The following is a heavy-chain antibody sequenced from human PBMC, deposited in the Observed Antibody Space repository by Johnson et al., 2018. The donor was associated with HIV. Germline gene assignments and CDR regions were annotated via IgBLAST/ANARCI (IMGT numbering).Heavy chain of an antibody. V-gene: IGHV3-66*01. CDR1: GFTVSSNY. J-gene: IGHJ3*02. D-gene: IGHD6-19*01. CDR2: IYSGVST. Sequence: VQLVESGGGVVQPGRSLRLSCAASGFTVSSNYMSWVRQAPGKGLEWVSVIYSGVSTYYADSVKGRFTISRDISKNTLFLQMNSLRAEDTAVYYCAKGGGSGWSDAFDIWGQGTMVTVSS. CDR3: AKGGGSGWSDAFDI.